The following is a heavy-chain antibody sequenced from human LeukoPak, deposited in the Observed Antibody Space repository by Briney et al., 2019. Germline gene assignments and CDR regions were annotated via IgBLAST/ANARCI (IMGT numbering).Heavy chain of an antibody. D-gene: IGHD3-10*01. V-gene: IGHV1-18*01. Sequence: GASVKVSCKASGYTFSTYGISWVRQDPGQRLEWMGWISAYKGNTYYAQKLQGRVTMTTDTSTSTAYMELRSLRSDDTAIYYCARDLYYYGSGSYYDVFDVWGQGTMVTVSS. CDR1: GYTFSTYG. J-gene: IGHJ3*01. CDR3: ARDLYYYGSGSYYDVFDV. CDR2: ISAYKGNT.